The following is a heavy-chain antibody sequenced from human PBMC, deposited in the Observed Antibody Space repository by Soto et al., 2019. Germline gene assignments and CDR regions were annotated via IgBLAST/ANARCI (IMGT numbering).Heavy chain of an antibody. CDR1: GGSVSSGSYY. CDR3: ATLPPRIVVVFTEMPT. CDR2: IYHSGIT. Sequence: TLSLTCTVSGGSVSSGSYYWSWIRQPPGKGLEWIGYIYHSGITNYNPSLRSRVSMSVDKSNNEFSLSLTSVTAADTAVYYYATLPPRIVVVFTEMPTWGQGILVTVSS. J-gene: IGHJ5*02. V-gene: IGHV4-61*01. D-gene: IGHD2-21*01.